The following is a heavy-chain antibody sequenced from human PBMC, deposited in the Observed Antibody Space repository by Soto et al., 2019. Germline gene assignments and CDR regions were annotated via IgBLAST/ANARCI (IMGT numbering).Heavy chain of an antibody. CDR3: ASVNILTGYYLDY. Sequence: SETLSLTCTVSGGSISSSSYFWGWIRQPQGKGLEWIGSIYYSGGTYYNPSLKSRVTISVDTSKNQFSLKLSSVTAADTAVYYCASVNILTGYYLDYWGQGTLVTVSS. J-gene: IGHJ4*02. CDR2: IYYSGGT. D-gene: IGHD3-9*01. CDR1: GGSISSSSYF. V-gene: IGHV4-39*01.